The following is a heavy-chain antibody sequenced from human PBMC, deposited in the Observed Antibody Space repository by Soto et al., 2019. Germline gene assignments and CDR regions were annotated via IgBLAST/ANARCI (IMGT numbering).Heavy chain of an antibody. D-gene: IGHD3-22*01. CDR3: ARRLYYYDSSGSLGSWFDP. Sequence: QVQLMQSGAEVKKPGSSVKVSCKASGGTFSSYAISWVRQAPGQGLEWMGGIIPIFGTANYAQKFQGRVTITADESTSTAYMELSSLRSEDTAVYYCARRLYYYDSSGSLGSWFDPWGQGTLVTVSS. J-gene: IGHJ5*02. CDR2: IIPIFGTA. CDR1: GGTFSSYA. V-gene: IGHV1-69*01.